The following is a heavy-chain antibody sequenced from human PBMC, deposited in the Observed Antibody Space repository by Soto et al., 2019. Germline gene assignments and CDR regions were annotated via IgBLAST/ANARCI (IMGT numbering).Heavy chain of an antibody. CDR3: TAHSITTSGSHF. CDR1: GFAFRDAW. Sequence: EVQLVESGGDLVKPGGSLRLSCAASGFAFRDAWIHWVRQAPGKGPEWVGRIKSKANGETTEYGAPVKGRFTISRDDSTHTLFLQMDWLRTEDTAVYYCTAHSITTSGSHFWGQGTRVTVSS. V-gene: IGHV3-15*07. J-gene: IGHJ4*02. CDR2: IKSKANGETT. D-gene: IGHD2-21*01.